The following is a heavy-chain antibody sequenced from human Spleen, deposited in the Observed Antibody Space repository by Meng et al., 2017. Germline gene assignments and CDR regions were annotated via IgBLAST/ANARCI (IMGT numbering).Heavy chain of an antibody. Sequence: QVQPVPSGAEVTKPGASGKISCKASGYTFTGYYLHWGRQAPGQGLEWMGRISPKSGGTNFAQKFQGRVSMTRDTPFSTVYMELSSLRSDDTAVYYCARGHETISDGWGWFDPWGQGTLVTVSS. CDR2: ISPKSGGT. J-gene: IGHJ5*02. CDR3: ARGHETISDGWGWFDP. D-gene: IGHD3-16*01. CDR1: GYTFTGYY. V-gene: IGHV1-2*06.